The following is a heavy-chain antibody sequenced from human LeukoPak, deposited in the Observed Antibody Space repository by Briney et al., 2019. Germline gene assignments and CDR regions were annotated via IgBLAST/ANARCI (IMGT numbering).Heavy chain of an antibody. J-gene: IGHJ4*02. V-gene: IGHV3-30*03. CDR3: ARDPTGTTLDFDY. CDR1: GFTFSSYG. D-gene: IGHD1-1*01. CDR2: ISYDGSNK. Sequence: PGGSLRLSCAASGFTFSSYGMHWVRQAPGKGLEWVAVISYDGSNKYYADSVKGRFTISRDNSKNTLYLQMNSLRAEDTAVYYCARDPTGTTLDFDYWGQGTLVTVSS.